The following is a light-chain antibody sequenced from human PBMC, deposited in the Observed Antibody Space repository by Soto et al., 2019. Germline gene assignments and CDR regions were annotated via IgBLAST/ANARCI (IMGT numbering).Light chain of an antibody. CDR2: GAS. J-gene: IGKJ1*01. V-gene: IGKV3-20*01. CDR1: QSVRSTS. Sequence: EIVLTQSPGTLSLSPGERATLSCRASQSVRSTSLVWYQQKPGQAPRLLIYGASSRATGIPDRFSGSGSGAAFTLTISRLEPEDSAVYYWQQYGSSSWTFGQGTRVEIK. CDR3: QQYGSSSWT.